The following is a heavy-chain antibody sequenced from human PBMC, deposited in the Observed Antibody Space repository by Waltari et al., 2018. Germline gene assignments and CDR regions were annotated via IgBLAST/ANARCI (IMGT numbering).Heavy chain of an antibody. Sequence: EVQLVESGGGLVQPGGSLRLSCAASGFTFSSYAMSWVRHAPGKGLEGVSAISGSGVSTYYADSVKGRFTISRDNSKNTLYLQMNSLRAEDTAVYYCAKEGNYYGSGSYLDYWGQGTLVTVSS. CDR3: AKEGNYYGSGSYLDY. CDR2: ISGSGVST. CDR1: GFTFSSYA. V-gene: IGHV3-23*04. D-gene: IGHD3-10*01. J-gene: IGHJ4*02.